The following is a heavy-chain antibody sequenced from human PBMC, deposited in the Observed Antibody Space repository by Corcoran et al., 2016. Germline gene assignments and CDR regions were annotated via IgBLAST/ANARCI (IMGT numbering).Heavy chain of an antibody. Sequence: EVQLVESGGGLIQPGGSLRLSCAASGFTVSSNYMSWVRQAPGKGLAWVSVIYSGASTYYADSVKGRFTISRDNSKNTLYLQMNSLRAEDAAVYYCARERYYYDSSGYWGWYFDLWGRGTLVTVSS. CDR1: GFTVSSNY. D-gene: IGHD3-22*01. V-gene: IGHV3-53*01. CDR3: ARERYYYDSSGYWGWYFDL. CDR2: IYSGAST. J-gene: IGHJ2*01.